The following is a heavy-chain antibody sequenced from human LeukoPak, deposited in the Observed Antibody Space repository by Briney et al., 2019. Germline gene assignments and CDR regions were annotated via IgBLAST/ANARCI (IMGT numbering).Heavy chain of an antibody. Sequence: GAPVKVSCKASGGTFSSYAISWVRQAPGQGLEWMGRIIPILGIANYAQKFQGRVTITADKSTSTAYMELSSLRSEDTAVYYCASQYRLGYCSGGSCYAGRFDYWGQGTLVTVSS. CDR1: GGTFSSYA. V-gene: IGHV1-69*04. CDR2: IIPILGIA. CDR3: ASQYRLGYCSGGSCYAGRFDY. D-gene: IGHD2-15*01. J-gene: IGHJ4*02.